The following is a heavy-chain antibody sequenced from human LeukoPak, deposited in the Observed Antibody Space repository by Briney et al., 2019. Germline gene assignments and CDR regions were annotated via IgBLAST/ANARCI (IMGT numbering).Heavy chain of an antibody. CDR3: ARESSYCSGGSCYSRRGAFDI. CDR1: GGSISSYY. CDR2: IYYSGST. D-gene: IGHD2-15*01. J-gene: IGHJ3*02. Sequence: PSETLSLTCTVSGGSISSYYWSWIRQPPGKGLEWIGYIYYSGSTNCNPSLKSRVTISVDTSKNQFSLKLSSVTAADTAVYYRARESSYCSGGSCYSRRGAFDIWGQGTMVTVSS. V-gene: IGHV4-59*01.